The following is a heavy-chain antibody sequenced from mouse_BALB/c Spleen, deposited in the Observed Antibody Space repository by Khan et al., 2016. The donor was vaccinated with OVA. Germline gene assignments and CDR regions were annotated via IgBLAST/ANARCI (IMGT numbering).Heavy chain of an antibody. CDR3: ARPAYDGYYDY. CDR1: GYTFTDYA. D-gene: IGHD2-3*01. J-gene: IGHJ2*01. CDR2: ISTYSGNT. V-gene: IGHV1S137*01. Sequence: LQQSGPELVRPGVSVKMSCKGSGYTFTDYAMYWVKQSHAKSLEWIGLISTYSGNTNYNQKFRGKATMTVDKSSSTAYMELARLTSEDSAIYYGARPAYDGYYDYWGQGTTLTVSS.